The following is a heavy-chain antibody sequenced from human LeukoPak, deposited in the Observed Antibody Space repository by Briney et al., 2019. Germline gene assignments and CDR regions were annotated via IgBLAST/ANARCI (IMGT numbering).Heavy chain of an antibody. CDR3: ARYLAAGYFDL. CDR2: IYYTGST. V-gene: IGHV4-59*08. D-gene: IGHD6-25*01. CDR1: GXSIVSYY. Sequence: PSETLSLTCTVSGXSIVSYYGSWIRQPPGKGLEWIGYIYYTGSTNYNPSLKSRVTISVDTSKNQLSLKLSSVTAADTAVYYCARYLAAGYFDLWGRGTLVTVSS. J-gene: IGHJ2*01.